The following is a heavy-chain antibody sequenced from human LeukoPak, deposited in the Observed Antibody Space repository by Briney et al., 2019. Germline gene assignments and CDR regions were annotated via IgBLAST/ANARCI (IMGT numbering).Heavy chain of an antibody. CDR2: ISSSGSTI. Sequence: GGSLRLSCAASGFTFSDYYMSWIRQAPGKGLEWVSYISSSGSTIYYADSVKGRFTISRDNAKNSLYLQMNSLRAEDTAVYYCASLCGSGSFHNAFDIWGQGTMVTVSS. V-gene: IGHV3-11*04. CDR3: ASLCGSGSFHNAFDI. J-gene: IGHJ3*02. CDR1: GFTFSDYY. D-gene: IGHD3-10*01.